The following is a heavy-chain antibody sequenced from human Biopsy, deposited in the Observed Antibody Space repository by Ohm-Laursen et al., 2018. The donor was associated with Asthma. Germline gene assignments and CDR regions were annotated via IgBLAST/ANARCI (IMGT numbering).Heavy chain of an antibody. Sequence: SLRLSCAASGFTFSSYGMHWIRQAPGKGLEWVAVIWYDGSNKYYADSVKGRFTISRDNSKNTLYLQMNSLRAEDTAVYYCARDIVATMIGYYYYGMDVWGQGTTVTVSS. D-gene: IGHD5-12*01. CDR1: GFTFSSYG. CDR3: ARDIVATMIGYYYYGMDV. J-gene: IGHJ6*02. CDR2: IWYDGSNK. V-gene: IGHV3-33*01.